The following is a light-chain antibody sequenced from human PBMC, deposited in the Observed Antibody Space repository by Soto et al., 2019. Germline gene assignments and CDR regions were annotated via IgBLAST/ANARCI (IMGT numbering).Light chain of an antibody. CDR3: QQANSFPHT. Sequence: DIQMTQSPPSVFASVGDRVTIACRASQGIGSWLAWYQQKPGKAPKVLIYAAASLQSGVPSRFSGSGSGTDFTLTITSLQPEDFATYYCQQANSFPHTFGGGTKVEVK. J-gene: IGKJ4*01. CDR1: QGIGSW. V-gene: IGKV1-12*01. CDR2: AAA.